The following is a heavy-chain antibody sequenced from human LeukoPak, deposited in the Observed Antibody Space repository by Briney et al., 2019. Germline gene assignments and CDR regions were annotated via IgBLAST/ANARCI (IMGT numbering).Heavy chain of an antibody. Sequence: PGGSLRLSCAASGFTFSSYSMNWVRQAPGQGLEWVSSISSSSGYIWYVDSVKGRFTISRGNAKNSLYLQMNSLRAEDTAVYYCARDLGVIVHPSDYWGQGTLVTVSS. V-gene: IGHV3-21*01. CDR2: ISSSSGYI. J-gene: IGHJ4*02. D-gene: IGHD3-16*02. CDR3: ARDLGVIVHPSDY. CDR1: GFTFSSYS.